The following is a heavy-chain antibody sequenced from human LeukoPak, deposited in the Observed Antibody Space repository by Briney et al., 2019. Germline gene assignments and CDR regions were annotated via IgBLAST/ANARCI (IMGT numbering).Heavy chain of an antibody. J-gene: IGHJ4*02. V-gene: IGHV3-7*01. D-gene: IGHD4-17*01. CDR2: INQDGSGR. CDR1: GFTYSTYW. Sequence: PGGSLRLSCVASGFTYSTYWMSWVRQAPGKGLEGVVDINQDGSGRYHVGSVKGRITISRDNAKNSLYLQMNSLRAEDTAVYYCARDPDYGDPGPFWDYWGQGTLVTVSS. CDR3: ARDPDYGDPGPFWDY.